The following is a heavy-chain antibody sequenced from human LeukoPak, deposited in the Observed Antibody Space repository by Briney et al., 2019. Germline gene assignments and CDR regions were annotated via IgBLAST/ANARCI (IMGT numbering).Heavy chain of an antibody. CDR1: GFTFSSYS. V-gene: IGHV3-21*01. Sequence: GGSLRLSCAASGFTFSSYSMNWVRQAPGKGLEWVSSISSSSSYIYYADSVKGRFTISRDNAKNSLYLQMNSLRDEDTAVYYCARDVGYCSSTSCYYDDYWGQGTLVTVSS. CDR3: ARDVGYCSSTSCYYDDY. D-gene: IGHD2-2*01. CDR2: ISSSSSYI. J-gene: IGHJ4*02.